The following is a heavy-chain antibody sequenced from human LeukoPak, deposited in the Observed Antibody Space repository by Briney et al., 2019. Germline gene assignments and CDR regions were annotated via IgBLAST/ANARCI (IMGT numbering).Heavy chain of an antibody. D-gene: IGHD4-17*01. CDR1: GYTFSNHD. CDR2: MNPQTGNT. J-gene: IGHJ4*02. CDR3: ARDRDYGDYNTQDLFVY. V-gene: IGHV1-8*01. Sequence: ASVKVSCKASGYTFSNHDIIWVRQATGQGFEWMGWMNPQTGNTGYAQKFQGRVTMTTDTSTSTAYMELRSLRSDDTAVYYCARDRDYGDYNTQDLFVYWGQGTLVTVSS.